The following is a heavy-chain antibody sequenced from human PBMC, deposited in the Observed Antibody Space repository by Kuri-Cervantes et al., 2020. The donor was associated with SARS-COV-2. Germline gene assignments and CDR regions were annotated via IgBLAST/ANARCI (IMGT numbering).Heavy chain of an antibody. V-gene: IGHV1-2*02. D-gene: IGHD6-19*01. CDR1: GYTFTGYY. J-gene: IGHJ6*03. Sequence: ASVKVSCKASGYTFTGYYMHWVRQAPGQGLEWMGWINPSSGGTNYAQKFQGRVTMTRDTSISTAYMELSRLRSDDTAVYYCATRSGWHSYYYYYMDVWGKGTTVTVSS. CDR2: INPSSGGT. CDR3: ATRSGWHSYYYYYMDV.